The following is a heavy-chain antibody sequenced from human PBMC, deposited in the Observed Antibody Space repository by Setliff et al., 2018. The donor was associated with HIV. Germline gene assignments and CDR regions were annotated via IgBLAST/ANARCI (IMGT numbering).Heavy chain of an antibody. J-gene: IGHJ5*02. CDR2: INHSGST. V-gene: IGHV4-34*01. Sequence: PSETLSLTCAVYGGSFSGYYWSWIRQPPGKGLEWIGEINHSGSTNYNPSLKGRVAISVDTSRNQFSLRVTSVTAADTAVYFCARDRHSSGLGSYGPWGPGILVTVSS. CDR1: GGSFSGYY. CDR3: ARDRHSSGLGSYGP. D-gene: IGHD3-10*01.